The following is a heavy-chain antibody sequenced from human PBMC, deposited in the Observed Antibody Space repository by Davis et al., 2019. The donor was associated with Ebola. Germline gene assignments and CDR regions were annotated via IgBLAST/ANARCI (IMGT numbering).Heavy chain of an antibody. V-gene: IGHV3-30*02. D-gene: IGHD3-3*01. CDR2: IRYDGSNK. CDR3: AKGPLYYDFWSGYGNKWFDP. CDR1: GFTFSSYG. J-gene: IGHJ5*02. Sequence: GESLKIPCAASGFTFSSYGMHWVRQAPGKGLEWVAFIRYDGSNKYYADSVKGRFTISRDNSKNTLYLQMNSLRAEDTAVYYCAKGPLYYDFWSGYGNKWFDPWGQGTLVTVSS.